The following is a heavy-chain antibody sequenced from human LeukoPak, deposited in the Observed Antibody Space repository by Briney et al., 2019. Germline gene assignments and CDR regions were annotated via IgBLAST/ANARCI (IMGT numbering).Heavy chain of an antibody. CDR1: GFTFSSYE. Sequence: GGSLRLSCAASGFTFSSYEMNWGRQAPGKGLGWVSYISSSGSTIYYADSAKGRFTISRDNAKNSLYLQMNSLRAEDTAVYYCAELGITMIGGVWGKGTTVTISS. D-gene: IGHD3-10*02. V-gene: IGHV3-48*03. CDR3: AELGITMIGGV. CDR2: ISSSGSTI. J-gene: IGHJ6*04.